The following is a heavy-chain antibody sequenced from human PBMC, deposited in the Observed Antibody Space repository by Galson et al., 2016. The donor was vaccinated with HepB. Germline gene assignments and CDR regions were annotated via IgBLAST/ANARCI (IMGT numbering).Heavy chain of an antibody. J-gene: IGHJ5*02. D-gene: IGHD3-10*01. V-gene: IGHV3-23*01. CDR1: GFTFSTYG. Sequence: SLRLSCAASGFTFSTYGMSWVRQAPGKGVEWVSGIGGSMSARGVKTYYTDSVQGRCIIPRDNPENTPYLQMNSLRAEDTAVYHFARGWQPFDPWGQGTQVTVSS. CDR2: MSARGVKT. CDR3: ARGWQPFDP.